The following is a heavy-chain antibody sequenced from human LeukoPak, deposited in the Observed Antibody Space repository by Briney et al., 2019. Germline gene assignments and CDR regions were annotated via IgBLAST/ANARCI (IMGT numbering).Heavy chain of an antibody. CDR3: ARVSSGWYGPSDY. CDR1: GFTFSSYA. CDR2: MSSNGGTI. D-gene: IGHD6-19*01. Sequence: GGSLRLSCAASGFTFSSYAMLWVRQAPGKGLEYVSSMSSNGGTIYYADSVKGRFTITRDNSKNTLYLQMGSLRTEDMAVYYCARVSSGWYGPSDYWGQGTLVTVSS. J-gene: IGHJ4*02. V-gene: IGHV3-64*02.